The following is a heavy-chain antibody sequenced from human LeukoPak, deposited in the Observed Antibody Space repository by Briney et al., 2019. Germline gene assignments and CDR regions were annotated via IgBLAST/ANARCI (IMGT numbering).Heavy chain of an antibody. CDR3: ARSIGSELLWFGELDY. V-gene: IGHV1-69*13. Sequence: SVKVSCKASGYTFTSYAISWVRQAPGHGLECMGGIIPIFGTANYAQKFQGRVTITADESTSTAYMELSSLRSEDTAVYYCARSIGSELLWFGELDYWGQGTLVTVSS. CDR1: GYTFTSYA. CDR2: IIPIFGTA. J-gene: IGHJ4*02. D-gene: IGHD3-10*01.